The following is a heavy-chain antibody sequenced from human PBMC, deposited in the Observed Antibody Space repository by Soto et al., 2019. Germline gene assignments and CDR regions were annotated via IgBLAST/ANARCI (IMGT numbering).Heavy chain of an antibody. Sequence: SETLSLTCTVSGGSISSYYWSWIRQPPGKGLEWIGYIYYSGSTNYNPSLKSRVTISVDTSKNQFSLKLSSVTAADTAVYYCARTTSNYYYYGMDVWGLVTTVTVS. V-gene: IGHV4-59*01. CDR3: ARTTSNYYYYGMDV. CDR2: IYYSGST. J-gene: IGHJ6*02. CDR1: GGSISSYY. D-gene: IGHD4-17*01.